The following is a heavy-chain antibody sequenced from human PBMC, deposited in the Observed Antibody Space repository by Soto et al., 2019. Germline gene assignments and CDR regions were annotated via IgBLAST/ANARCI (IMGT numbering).Heavy chain of an antibody. CDR1: GFTFSSYA. CDR2: ISGSGGST. CDR3: AKASLLLLDGFDY. D-gene: IGHD2-21*01. J-gene: IGHJ4*02. V-gene: IGHV3-23*01. Sequence: EVQLLESGGGLVQPGGSLRLSCAASGFTFSSYAMSWVRQAPGKGLEWVSAISGSGGSTYYADSVKGRFTISRDNSKNTLYLQINSLRAEDTAVYYCAKASLLLLDGFDYWGQGTLVTVSS.